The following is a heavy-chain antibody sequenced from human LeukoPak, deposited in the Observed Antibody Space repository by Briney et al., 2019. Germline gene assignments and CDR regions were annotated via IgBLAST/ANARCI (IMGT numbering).Heavy chain of an antibody. CDR3: AKGSAYEVGGTLAPNWFDP. Sequence: GGSLRLSCAASGFTLDDYAMHWVRQAPGKGLEWVSGSSWNSGSIGYADSVKGRFTISRDNAKNSLYLQMNSLRAEDTALYYCAKGSAYEVGGTLAPNWFDPWGQGTLVTVSS. CDR1: GFTLDDYA. J-gene: IGHJ5*02. D-gene: IGHD3-16*01. V-gene: IGHV3-9*01. CDR2: SSWNSGSI.